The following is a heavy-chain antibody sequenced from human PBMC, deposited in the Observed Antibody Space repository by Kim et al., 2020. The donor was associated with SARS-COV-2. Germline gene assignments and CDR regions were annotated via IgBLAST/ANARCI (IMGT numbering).Heavy chain of an antibody. V-gene: IGHV3-23*01. D-gene: IGHD3-22*01. J-gene: IGHJ4*02. CDR3: AKGPYYYDSSGYLSPFDY. Sequence: KGRFTISRDNSKNTLYLQMNSLRAEDTAVYYCAKGPYYYDSSGYLSPFDYCGQGTLVTVSS.